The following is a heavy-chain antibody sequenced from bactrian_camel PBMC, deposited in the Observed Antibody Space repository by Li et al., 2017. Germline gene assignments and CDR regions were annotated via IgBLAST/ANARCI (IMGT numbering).Heavy chain of an antibody. CDR3: AADLLYCGGAGCSPSCDNAAY. CDR2: IDSDDTT. J-gene: IGHJ4*01. Sequence: HVQLVESGGGSVQAEGSLKLSCSASGYTYERYAMGWFRQSPGKEREGVAAIDSDDTTNYADSAKGRFTLSKDNSKNTLHLQMNSLEPEDTAMYYCAADLLYCGGAGCSPSCDNAAYWGQGTQVTVS. V-gene: IGHV3S55*01. D-gene: IGHD2*01. CDR1: GYTYERYA.